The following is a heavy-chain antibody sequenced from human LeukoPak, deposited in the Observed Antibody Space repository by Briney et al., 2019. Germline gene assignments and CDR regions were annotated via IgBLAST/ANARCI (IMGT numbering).Heavy chain of an antibody. CDR3: ARGYSSSSGFDAFDI. J-gene: IGHJ3*02. Sequence: QSGGSLRLSCAASGFTVSSNHMSWVRQAPGKGLEWVSVIYSGGSTYYADSVKGRFTISRDNSKNTLYLQMNSLRAEDTAVYYCARGYSSSSGFDAFDIWGQGTMVTVSS. V-gene: IGHV3-53*01. CDR2: IYSGGST. D-gene: IGHD6-6*01. CDR1: GFTVSSNH.